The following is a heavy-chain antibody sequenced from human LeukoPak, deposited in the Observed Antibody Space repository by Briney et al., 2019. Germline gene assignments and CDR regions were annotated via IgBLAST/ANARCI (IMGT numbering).Heavy chain of an antibody. Sequence: SETLSLTCAVYGGSFSGYYWSWIRQPPGKGLEWIGEINHSGSTNYNPSLKSRVTISVDTSKNQFSLKLSSVTAADTAVYYCARGGGIAVAGTGWFDPWGQGTLVTVSS. CDR3: ARGGGIAVAGTGWFDP. CDR1: GGSFSGYY. J-gene: IGHJ5*02. D-gene: IGHD6-19*01. CDR2: INHSGST. V-gene: IGHV4-34*01.